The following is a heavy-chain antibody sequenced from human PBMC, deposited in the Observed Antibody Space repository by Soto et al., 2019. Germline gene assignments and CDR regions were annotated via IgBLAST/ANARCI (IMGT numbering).Heavy chain of an antibody. CDR3: AGHGGSSY. Sequence: GASLRLSCAASGFIVSSQYMTWVRQAPGKGLEGVAVLYSSGLIYHSDAVKGRFTISRDNSKNTLYLQMNSLRAEDTAVYYRAGHGGSSYFGQGTLVTVSS. CDR2: LYSSGLI. CDR1: GFIVSSQY. J-gene: IGHJ4*02. D-gene: IGHD1-26*01. V-gene: IGHV3-66*04.